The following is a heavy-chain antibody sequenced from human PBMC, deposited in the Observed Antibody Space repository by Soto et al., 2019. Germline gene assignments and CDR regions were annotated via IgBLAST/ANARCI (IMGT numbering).Heavy chain of an antibody. CDR1: GFTFSSYA. CDR3: AKDGVYGDIDY. V-gene: IGHV3-23*01. CDR2: ISGSGGST. D-gene: IGHD7-27*01. Sequence: EVQLLESGGGLVQPGGSLRLSCAASGFTFSSYAMSWVRQAPGKGLEWVSGISGSGGSTYYADSVKGRFTISRDNSKNTLYLQMNSLRVEDTGVYYCAKDGVYGDIDYWGQGTLVTVSS. J-gene: IGHJ4*02.